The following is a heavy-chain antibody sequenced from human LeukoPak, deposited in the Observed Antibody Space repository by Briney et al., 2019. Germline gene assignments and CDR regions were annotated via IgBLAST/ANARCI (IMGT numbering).Heavy chain of an antibody. CDR2: IFYSGST. CDR3: ARHWVGTELTTSYPFDY. J-gene: IGHJ4*02. CDR1: GGSMSNYY. Sequence: SETLSLTCTVSGGSMSNYYWSWIRQPPGKGLEWIGYIFYSGSTNYNSSLKSRVTISVDTSKNQFSLNLSSVTAADTAVYYCARHWVGTELTTSYPFDYWGQGTLVTVSS. V-gene: IGHV4-59*08. D-gene: IGHD4-11*01.